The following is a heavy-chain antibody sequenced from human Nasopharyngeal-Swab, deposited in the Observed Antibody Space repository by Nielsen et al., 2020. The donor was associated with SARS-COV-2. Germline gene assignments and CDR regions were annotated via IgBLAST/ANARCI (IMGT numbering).Heavy chain of an antibody. CDR1: GCSFTHYW. Sequence: GEALPISCMTSGCSFTHYWIGWVRPMPGKGLEWMGVIYPGDSDTRYSPSFQCHAAISATKTISAASLKWSSLKASDPAMYFSARHGMATDCNYFDPWGQGTLVTASS. CDR2: IYPGDSDT. J-gene: IGHJ5*02. D-gene: IGHD5-12*01. CDR3: ARHGMATDCNYFDP. V-gene: IGHV5-51*01.